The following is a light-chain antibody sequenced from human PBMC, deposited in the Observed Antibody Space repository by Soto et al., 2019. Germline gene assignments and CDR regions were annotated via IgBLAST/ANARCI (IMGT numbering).Light chain of an antibody. CDR2: EVS. J-gene: IGLJ1*01. Sequence: QSVLTQPPSASGSPGQSVTISCTGTSSDVGGYNYVSWYQQHPGKAPKLMIYEVSQRPSGVPDRFSGSKSGNTASLTVSGLQAEDEADYYCSSYAGSNNLYVVGTGTKV. V-gene: IGLV2-8*01. CDR3: SSYAGSNNLYV. CDR1: SSDVGGYNY.